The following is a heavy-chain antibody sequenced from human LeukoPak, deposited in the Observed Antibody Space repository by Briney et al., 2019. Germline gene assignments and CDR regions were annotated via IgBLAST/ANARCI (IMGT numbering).Heavy chain of an antibody. Sequence: GGSLRLSCAASGFSFSSYWMHWVRQAPGKGLVWVSRINSDGSSTSYADSVKGRFTISRDNAKNTLYLQMNSLRAEDTAVYYCASPGYSYGGDYWGQGTLVTVSS. CDR2: INSDGSST. V-gene: IGHV3-74*01. CDR3: ASPGYSYGGDY. CDR1: GFSFSSYW. D-gene: IGHD5-18*01. J-gene: IGHJ4*02.